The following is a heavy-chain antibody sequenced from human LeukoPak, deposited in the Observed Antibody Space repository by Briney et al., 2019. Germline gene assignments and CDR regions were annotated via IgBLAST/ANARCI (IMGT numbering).Heavy chain of an antibody. CDR2: IKSNRGGT. D-gene: IGHD4-17*01. CDR3: ATLTTVTPYYFDY. V-gene: IGHV1-2*02. Sequence: AVNVSCMASGYTFTGYYMHWVRQAPGQGLEWMGWIKSNRGGTLHAQKFQGRVTMTRDTSISRAYMELSRLRSDDTAVYYCATLTTVTPYYFDYWGQGTLVTVSS. J-gene: IGHJ4*02. CDR1: GYTFTGYY.